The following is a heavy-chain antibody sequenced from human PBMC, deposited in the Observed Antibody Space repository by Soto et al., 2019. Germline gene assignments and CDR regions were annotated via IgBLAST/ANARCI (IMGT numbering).Heavy chain of an antibody. CDR1: GFTFSSYA. D-gene: IGHD1-7*01. CDR2: ISGSGGST. J-gene: IGHJ4*02. Sequence: HPGGSLRLSCAASGFTFSSYAMSWVRQAPGKGLEWVSAISGSGGSTYYADSVKGRFTISRDNSKNTLYLQMNSLRAEDTAVYYCAKDRLPGWNYEATDYWGQGTLVTVSS. CDR3: AKDRLPGWNYEATDY. V-gene: IGHV3-23*01.